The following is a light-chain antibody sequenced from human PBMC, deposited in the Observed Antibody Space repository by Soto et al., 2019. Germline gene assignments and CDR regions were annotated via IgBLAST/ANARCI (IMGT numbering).Light chain of an antibody. CDR1: QRVNSND. Sequence: EIVLTQSPGTLSLSPGERATLSCRSSQRVNSNDLAWYQRKPGQAPRLLIYGASNRATDIPYRFSATRSGTDFTLTITRLKAEHIAVYYCQQYDNTPPTFGQGNKVQVK. V-gene: IGKV3-20*01. J-gene: IGKJ1*01. CDR3: QQYDNTPPT. CDR2: GAS.